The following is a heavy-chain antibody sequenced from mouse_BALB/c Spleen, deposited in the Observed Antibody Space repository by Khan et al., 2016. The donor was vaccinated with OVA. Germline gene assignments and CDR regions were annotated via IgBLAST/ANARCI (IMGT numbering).Heavy chain of an antibody. CDR1: GYTFTNYG. CDR3: GRSEYYMCFAY. J-gene: IGHJ3*01. Sequence: QIQLVQSGPELKKPGETVKISCKASGYTFTNYGMDWVKQAPGKGLKWMGWINTYTGEPTYADDFKGRFAFSLETSASTAYLQINNLKNEDTATYFCGRSEYYMCFAYWGQGTLVTVFA. V-gene: IGHV9-3-1*01. D-gene: IGHD2-12*01. CDR2: INTYTGEP.